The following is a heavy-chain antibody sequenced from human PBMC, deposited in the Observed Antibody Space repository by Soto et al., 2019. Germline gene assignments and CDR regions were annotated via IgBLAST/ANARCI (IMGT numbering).Heavy chain of an antibody. Sequence: QLQLQESGPGLVKPSETLSLTCTVSGGSINSTNYYGGWIRQPPGKGLERMGSISYTGRTYDNPALKRRVIISVDKPKNQLSLKMSSVTAADTAGYYCARHNISPGDSNGFDAFDIWGQGTMVTVAS. CDR1: GGSINSTNYY. CDR2: ISYTGRT. D-gene: IGHD5-18*01. V-gene: IGHV4-39*01. CDR3: ARHNISPGDSNGFDAFDI. J-gene: IGHJ3*02.